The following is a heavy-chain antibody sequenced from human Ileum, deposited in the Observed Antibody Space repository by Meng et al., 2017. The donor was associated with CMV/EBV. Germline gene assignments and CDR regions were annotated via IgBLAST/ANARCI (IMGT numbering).Heavy chain of an antibody. D-gene: IGHD3-3*01. J-gene: IGHJ6*02. V-gene: IGHV3-11*01. CDR1: GFTFSDNY. CDR2: ISSGSSTI. Sequence: GESLKISCAASGFTFSDNYMSWIRQVPGKGLEWVSYISSGSSTIYYADSVKGRFTISRDNANNSLYLQMNSLRGEDTAVYYCARVLREFYDHWTGTDYGIDVWREGTTLSVSS. CDR3: ARVLREFYDHWTGTDYGIDV.